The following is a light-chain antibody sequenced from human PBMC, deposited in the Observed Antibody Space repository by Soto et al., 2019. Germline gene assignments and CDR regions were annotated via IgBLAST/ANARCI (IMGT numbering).Light chain of an antibody. CDR3: SAFAGGHNGV. CDR2: EVS. Sequence: QSVLTQPPSASGSPGQSVTISCTGTSSDVGGYNYVSWYQQHPGKAPKLLIYEVSKRPSGVPDRFSGSKSGNTASLPVSGLEAAYGGDYNRSAFAGGHNGVFAAGTTL. CDR1: SSDVGGYNY. J-gene: IGLJ3*02. V-gene: IGLV2-8*01.